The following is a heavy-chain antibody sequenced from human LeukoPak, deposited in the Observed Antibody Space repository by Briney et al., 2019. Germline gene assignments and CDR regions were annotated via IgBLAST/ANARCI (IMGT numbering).Heavy chain of an antibody. CDR3: ARDRRYGSGSYYLVY. V-gene: IGHV1-46*01. J-gene: IGHJ4*02. CDR1: GYTFTSYY. Sequence: ASVKVSCKASGYTFTSYYMHWVRQAPGQGLEWMGLINPSGGSTSYAQKFQGRVTMTRDTSTSTVYMELSSLRSEDTAVYYCARDRRYGSGSYYLVYWGQGTLVTVSS. D-gene: IGHD3-10*01. CDR2: INPSGGST.